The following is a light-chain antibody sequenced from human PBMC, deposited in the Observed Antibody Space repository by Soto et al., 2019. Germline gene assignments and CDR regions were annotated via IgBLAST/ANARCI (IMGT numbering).Light chain of an antibody. J-gene: IGLJ1*01. CDR2: DVR. CDR1: SSDVGLYNY. Sequence: QSALAQPRSVSGSPGQAVTISCTGTSSDVGLYNYVSWYQQHPGKAPKLLIFDVRQRPSGVPDRFSGSKSGNTASLTISGLQAEDEADYYCSSYAASPPYVFGTG. CDR3: SSYAASPPYV. V-gene: IGLV2-11*01.